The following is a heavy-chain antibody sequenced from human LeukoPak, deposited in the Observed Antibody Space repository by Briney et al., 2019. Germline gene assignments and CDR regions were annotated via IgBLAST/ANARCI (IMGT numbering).Heavy chain of an antibody. CDR2: IYPGDSDT. CDR1: GYSFTSYW. D-gene: IGHD2-15*01. V-gene: IGHV5-51*01. Sequence: GESLKISCKGSGYSFTSYWIGWVRQMPGKGLEGMGIIYPGDSDTRYSPSFQGPVTISADKSISTAYLQWSSLKASDTAMYYCAQSSGGSWTTFDYWGQGTLVTVSS. CDR3: AQSSGGSWTTFDY. J-gene: IGHJ4*02.